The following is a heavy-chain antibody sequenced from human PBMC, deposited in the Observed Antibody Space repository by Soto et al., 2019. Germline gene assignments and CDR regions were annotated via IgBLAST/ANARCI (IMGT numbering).Heavy chain of an antibody. CDR3: ARAPKGYCSGSSCLDWFFDL. D-gene: IGHD2-2*01. CDR2: IYHSGST. Sequence: QVQLQESGPGLVKPSETLSLTCTVSGGSIRGYYWSWIRQPPGKGLEWIGYIYHSGSTNYNSALKSRVTMSVDTSKTHFALKLTSVTAADTAVYYCARAPKGYCSGSSCLDWFFDLWGRGTLVTVSS. CDR1: GGSIRGYY. V-gene: IGHV4-59*08. J-gene: IGHJ2*01.